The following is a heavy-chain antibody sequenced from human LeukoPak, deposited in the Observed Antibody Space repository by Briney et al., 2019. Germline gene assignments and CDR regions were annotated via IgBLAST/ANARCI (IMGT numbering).Heavy chain of an antibody. V-gene: IGHV3-21*06. CDR2: ISSSATYI. J-gene: IGHJ6*02. CDR3: ARILVVPAANYYYSYGKDV. Sequence: GGSLRLSCAASGFTFSDCNMNWVRQAPGKGLEWVSSISSSATYIYYADSVKGRFTISRDNAKTSLSLQMNSLRAEDTAVYYCARILVVPAANYYYSYGKDVGGQGTTVTVSS. CDR1: GFTFSDCN. D-gene: IGHD2-2*01.